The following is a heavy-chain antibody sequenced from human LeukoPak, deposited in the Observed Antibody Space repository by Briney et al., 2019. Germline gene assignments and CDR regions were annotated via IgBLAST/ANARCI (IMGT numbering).Heavy chain of an antibody. Sequence: GGTLRLSCAASGFTFSSYGMSWVRQAPGEGLEWVSAISYSGGSTYYADSVKGRFTISRDNSKNTLYLQMNRLRAEDTAVYYCAKRISSGWSCYFDYWGQGTLVTVSS. J-gene: IGHJ4*02. V-gene: IGHV3-23*01. CDR3: AKRISSGWSCYFDY. CDR1: GFTFSSYG. CDR2: ISYSGGST. D-gene: IGHD6-19*01.